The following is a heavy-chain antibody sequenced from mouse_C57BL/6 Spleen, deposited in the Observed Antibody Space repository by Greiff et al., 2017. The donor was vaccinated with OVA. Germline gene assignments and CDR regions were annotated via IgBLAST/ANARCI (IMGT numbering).Heavy chain of an antibody. D-gene: IGHD1-2*01. V-gene: IGHV1-50*01. J-gene: IGHJ4*01. CDR1: GYTFTSYW. CDR3: ATTAGTLYAMDY. CDR2: IDPSDSYT. Sequence: QVQLQQPGAELVKPGASVKLSCKASGYTFTSYWMQWVKQRPGQGLEWIGEIDPSDSYTNYNQKFKGKATLTVDTSSSTAYMQLSSLTSEDSAVYYCATTAGTLYAMDYWGQGTSVTVSS.